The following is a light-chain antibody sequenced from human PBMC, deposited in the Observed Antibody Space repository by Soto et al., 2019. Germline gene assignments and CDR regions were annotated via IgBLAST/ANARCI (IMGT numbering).Light chain of an antibody. CDR2: SDD. V-gene: IGLV1-44*01. Sequence: SVLAQPPSASASPGQRVIISCSGSSSNIGKNAVKWYQQFPGTAPKLLIHSDDQRPSGVPDRFSGAKSGTSASLTISRLQSEDEAHYYCGAWDDSLSGVVFGGGTKVTVL. CDR3: GAWDDSLSGVV. CDR1: SSNIGKNA. J-gene: IGLJ3*02.